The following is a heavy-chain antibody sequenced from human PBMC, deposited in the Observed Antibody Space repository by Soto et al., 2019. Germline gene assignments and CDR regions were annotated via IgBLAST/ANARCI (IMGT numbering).Heavy chain of an antibody. J-gene: IGHJ6*02. CDR2: IYPGDSDT. D-gene: IGHD6-19*01. CDR3: ARQLAVAGTWYYHGMDV. Sequence: GESLRISCKGSGYSFTSYWIGWARQMPGKGLEWMGIIYPGDSDTRYSPSFQGQVTISADKSISTAYLQWSSLKASDTAMYYCARQLAVAGTWYYHGMDVWGQGTTVTVSS. CDR1: GYSFTSYW. V-gene: IGHV5-51*01.